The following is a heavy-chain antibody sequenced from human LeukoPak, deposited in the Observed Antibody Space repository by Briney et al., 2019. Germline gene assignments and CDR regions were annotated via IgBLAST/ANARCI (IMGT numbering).Heavy chain of an antibody. Sequence: ASVKVSCKASGYTFTGYYMHWVRQAPGQGLEWMGWINPNSGGTNYAQKFQGRVTMTRDTSISTAYMELRSLRSDDTAVYYCARAPFDWFALEYYMDVWGKGTTVTVSS. D-gene: IGHD3-9*01. CDR3: ARAPFDWFALEYYMDV. CDR2: INPNSGGT. J-gene: IGHJ6*03. CDR1: GYTFTGYY. V-gene: IGHV1-2*02.